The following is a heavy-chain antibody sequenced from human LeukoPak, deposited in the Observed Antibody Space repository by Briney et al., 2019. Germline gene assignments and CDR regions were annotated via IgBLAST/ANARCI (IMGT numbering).Heavy chain of an antibody. D-gene: IGHD2-21*01. Sequence: ASVKVSCKASGYTFTSYAMHWVRQAPGQRLEWMGWINAGNGNTKYSQEFQGRVTITRNTSISTAYMELSSLRSEDTAVYYCARSPSLLWWPNYWGQGTLVTVSS. J-gene: IGHJ4*02. V-gene: IGHV1-3*03. CDR3: ARSPSLLWWPNY. CDR2: INAGNGNT. CDR1: GYTFTSYA.